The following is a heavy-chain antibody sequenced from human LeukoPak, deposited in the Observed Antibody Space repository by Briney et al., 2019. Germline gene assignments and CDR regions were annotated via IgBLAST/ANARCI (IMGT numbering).Heavy chain of an antibody. CDR1: GGSISSYY. CDR3: ASTPVEVERDTVRFDP. CDR2: IYYSGST. J-gene: IGHJ5*02. V-gene: IGHV4-59*01. Sequence: PSETLSLTCTVSGGSISSYYWSWIRQPPGKGLEWIGHIYYSGSTNYNPSLKSRVTISVDTSKNQFSLKLSSVTAADTAMYYCASTPVEVERDTVRFDPWGQGILVTVSS. D-gene: IGHD1-1*01.